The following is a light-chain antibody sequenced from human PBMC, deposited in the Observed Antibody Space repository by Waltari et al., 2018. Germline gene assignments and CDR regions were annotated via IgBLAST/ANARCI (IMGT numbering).Light chain of an antibody. CDR2: AAS. V-gene: IGKV1-17*01. CDR1: QDIRND. J-gene: IGKJ1*01. Sequence: DIRMTQSQSSMSASVGDRVTISCRASQDIRNDLGWYQQKPGKAPKRLIYAASNLPSGVPSRFSGGGSGTEFTLTISSLQPEDFATYYCLQHHVHPWTFGQGTKVEIK. CDR3: LQHHVHPWT.